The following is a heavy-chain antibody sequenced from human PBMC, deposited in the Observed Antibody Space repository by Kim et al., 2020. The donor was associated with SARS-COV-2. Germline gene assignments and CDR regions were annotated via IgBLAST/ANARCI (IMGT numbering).Heavy chain of an antibody. V-gene: IGHV4-4*07. J-gene: IGHJ2*01. CDR3: ARNPFLPAATDWYFDL. CDR2: IYTSGST. D-gene: IGHD2-2*01. CDR1: GGSISSYY. Sequence: SETLSLTCTVSGGSISSYYWSWIRQPAGKGLEWIGRIYTSGSTNYNPSLKSRVTMSVDTSKNQFSLKLSSVTAADTAVYYCARNPFLPAATDWYFDLWGRGTLVTVSS.